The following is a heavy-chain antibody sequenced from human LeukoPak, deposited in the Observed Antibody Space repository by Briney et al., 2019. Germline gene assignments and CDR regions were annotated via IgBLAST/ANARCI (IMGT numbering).Heavy chain of an antibody. D-gene: IGHD5-12*01. CDR2: INPSGGST. CDR1: GYSLTNYY. J-gene: IGHJ4*02. CDR3: ARGAPTTRIGAGRFDY. Sequence: VASVKVSCKAFGYSLTNYYVHWVRQAPGQGLEWVGEINPSGGSTSYAQKFQGRITVTRDTYTNTVYMDLSSLRSEDTATYYCARGAPTTRIGAGRFDYWGQGSLLTVAS. V-gene: IGHV1-46*01.